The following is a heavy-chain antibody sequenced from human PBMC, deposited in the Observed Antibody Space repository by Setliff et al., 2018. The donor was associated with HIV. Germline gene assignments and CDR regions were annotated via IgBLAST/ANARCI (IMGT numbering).Heavy chain of an antibody. CDR3: ARAVNFDY. CDR2: IYVHNSERT. CDR1: GGSFSGYY. V-gene: IGHV4-59*01. Sequence: SLTCSVSGGSFSGYYWSWIRQPPGKGLEWIGYIYVHNSERTNYNPSLTSRVTISVDTSRNQFSLKLTSVTAADTAIYYCARAVNFDYWGQGTQVTVSS. J-gene: IGHJ4*02. D-gene: IGHD6-19*01.